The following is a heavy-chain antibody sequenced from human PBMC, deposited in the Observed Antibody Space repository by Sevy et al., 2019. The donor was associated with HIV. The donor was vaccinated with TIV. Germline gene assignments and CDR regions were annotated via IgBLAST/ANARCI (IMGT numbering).Heavy chain of an antibody. CDR3: AKDILGDNSPWFFFDY. J-gene: IGHJ4*02. CDR1: GFTFRSYG. D-gene: IGHD3-9*01. CDR2: ISFDGRNT. V-gene: IGHV3-30*18. Sequence: GGSLRLSCAGSGFTFRSYGIHWVRQSPGKGLEWVAFISFDGRNTYSADSVKGRFTVSRDKSNNAVYLQMNNLRTEDTAMYYCAKDILGDNSPWFFFDYWGQGTQVTVSS.